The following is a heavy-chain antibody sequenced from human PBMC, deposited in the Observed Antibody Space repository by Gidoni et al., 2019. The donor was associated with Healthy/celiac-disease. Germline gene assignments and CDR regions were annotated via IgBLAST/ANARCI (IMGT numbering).Heavy chain of an antibody. D-gene: IGHD3-16*01. J-gene: IGHJ5*02. Sequence: GLEWIGEINHSGSTNYNPSLKSRVTISVDTSKNQFSLKLSSVTAADTAVYYCARGRSRYKTRGRGELGGWFDPWGQGTLVTVSS. V-gene: IGHV4-34*01. CDR3: ARGRSRYKTRGRGELGGWFDP. CDR2: INHSGST.